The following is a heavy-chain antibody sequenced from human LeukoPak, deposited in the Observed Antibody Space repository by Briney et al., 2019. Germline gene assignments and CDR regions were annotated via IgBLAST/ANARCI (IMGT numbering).Heavy chain of an antibody. J-gene: IGHJ4*02. Sequence: GGSLRPSCAASGFTFSSYWMHWVRQAPGKGLVWVSRINSDGSSTSYADSVKGRFTISRDNAENTLYLQMNSLRAEDTAVYYCATNRITIFGVVTDYWGQGTLVTVSS. V-gene: IGHV3-74*01. CDR3: ATNRITIFGVVTDY. CDR2: INSDGSST. CDR1: GFTFSSYW. D-gene: IGHD3-3*01.